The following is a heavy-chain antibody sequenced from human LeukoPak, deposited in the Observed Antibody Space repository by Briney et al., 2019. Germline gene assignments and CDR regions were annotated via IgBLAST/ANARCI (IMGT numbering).Heavy chain of an antibody. CDR2: IKQDGSEK. V-gene: IGHV3-7*03. CDR3: AGGTGFIIKD. D-gene: IGHD3-9*01. CDR1: GFTFSLYW. Sequence: GRSLRLSCAASGFTFSLYWMNWVRRAPGKGLEWVANIKQDGSEKNYVDSVKGRFTISRDNAKNSLYLQMNNLRVEDTAMYYCAGGTGFIIKDWGQGTLVTVSS. J-gene: IGHJ4*02.